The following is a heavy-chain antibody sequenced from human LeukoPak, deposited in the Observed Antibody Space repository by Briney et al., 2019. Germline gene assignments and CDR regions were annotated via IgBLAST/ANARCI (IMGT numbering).Heavy chain of an antibody. CDR2: ISAYNGNT. J-gene: IGHJ3*02. CDR3: ARGGTSAFHI. CDR1: GYTFTTYD. Sequence: GASVKVSCKASGYTFTTYDISWVRQAPGQGLEWMGWISAYNGNTNYAQDFQGRVTMATDTSTSTAYMELRSLRSDDTAVYYCARGGTSAFHIWGQGTMVTVSS. D-gene: IGHD1/OR15-1a*01. V-gene: IGHV1-18*01.